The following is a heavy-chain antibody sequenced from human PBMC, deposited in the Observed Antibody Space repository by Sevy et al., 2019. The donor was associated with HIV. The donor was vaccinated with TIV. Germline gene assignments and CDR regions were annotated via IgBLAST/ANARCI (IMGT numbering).Heavy chain of an antibody. Sequence: ASVKVSCKASGYTFTDYYMHWVRQAPGQGLEWMGWINPNSGGTNYAQKFQGRVTMTRDTSISTAYMELSRLRSDDTAVYYCARASLVGAQEGSWFDPWGQGTLVTVSS. D-gene: IGHD1-26*01. CDR3: ARASLVGAQEGSWFDP. CDR1: GYTFTDYY. J-gene: IGHJ5*02. CDR2: INPNSGGT. V-gene: IGHV1-2*02.